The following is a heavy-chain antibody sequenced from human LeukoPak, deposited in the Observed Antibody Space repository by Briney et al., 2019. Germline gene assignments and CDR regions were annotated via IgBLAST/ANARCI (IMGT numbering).Heavy chain of an antibody. V-gene: IGHV1-3*01. J-gene: IGHJ3*02. CDR1: GYTFTSYA. D-gene: IGHD5-18*01. Sequence: ASVKVSCKASGYTFTSYAMHWVRQAPGQRLEWMGRINAGNGNTKYSQEFQGRVTITRDTSASTAYMELSSLRSEDTAVYYCARNMGYSYGPPDAFDIWGQGTMVTVSS. CDR3: ARNMGYSYGPPDAFDI. CDR2: INAGNGNT.